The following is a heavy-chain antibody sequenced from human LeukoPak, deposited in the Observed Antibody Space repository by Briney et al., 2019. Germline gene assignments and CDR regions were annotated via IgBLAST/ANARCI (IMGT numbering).Heavy chain of an antibody. D-gene: IGHD2-2*01. V-gene: IGHV4-34*01. CDR2: INHSGST. CDR3: ARQPTGYCSSTSCYSRFDI. Sequence: SETLSLTCAVYGGSFSGYYWSWIRQPPGKGLEWIGEINHSGSTNYNPSLKSRVTISVDTSKNQLSLRLSSVTAADTAVYYCARQPTGYCSSTSCYSRFDIWGQGTMVTVSS. CDR1: GGSFSGYY. J-gene: IGHJ3*02.